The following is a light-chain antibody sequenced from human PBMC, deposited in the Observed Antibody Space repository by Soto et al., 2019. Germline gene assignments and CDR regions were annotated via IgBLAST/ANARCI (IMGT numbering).Light chain of an antibody. V-gene: IGKV3-15*01. Sequence: EIVMTQSPVALYVSPGESAALSCRASQSVGRNFAWYQQRPGQAPRVIIYGTSTRATGVPARFSGSGSGTDFTLTISSLQSEDFEVYYCQQYNKWPYTFGQGTRLEIK. J-gene: IGKJ2*01. CDR3: QQYNKWPYT. CDR2: GTS. CDR1: QSVGRN.